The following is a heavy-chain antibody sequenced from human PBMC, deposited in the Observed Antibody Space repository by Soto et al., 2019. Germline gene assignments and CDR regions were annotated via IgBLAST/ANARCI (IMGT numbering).Heavy chain of an antibody. J-gene: IGHJ4*02. Sequence: GESLKISCKGSGYSFTSYWISWVRQMPGKGLEWMGRIDPSDSYTNYSPSFQGHVTISADKSISTAYLQWSSLKASDTAMYYCARSGLGYCSGGSCYSDYWGQGTLVTVSS. D-gene: IGHD2-15*01. V-gene: IGHV5-10-1*01. CDR3: ARSGLGYCSGGSCYSDY. CDR1: GYSFTSYW. CDR2: IDPSDSYT.